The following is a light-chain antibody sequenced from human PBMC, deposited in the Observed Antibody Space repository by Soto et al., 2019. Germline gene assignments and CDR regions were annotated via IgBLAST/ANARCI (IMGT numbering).Light chain of an antibody. CDR1: QSINTY. CDR2: GAS. J-gene: IGKJ3*01. Sequence: DIQMTQSPSSLSASVGDRVTITCRASQSINTYLNWYQQKPGQAPKLLIYGASNLQSGVPSRFSGSGSGKEFTLNINGLQPEDFATYYCQQSYITLFSFGPGTKVDVK. V-gene: IGKV1-39*01. CDR3: QQSYITLFS.